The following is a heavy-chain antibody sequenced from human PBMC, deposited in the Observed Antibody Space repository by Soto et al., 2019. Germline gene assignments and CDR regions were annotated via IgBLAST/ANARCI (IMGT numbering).Heavy chain of an antibody. CDR2: IYYSGTT. Sequence: PSETLSLTCAVSGYSISSSNWWGWIRQPPGKGLEWIGYIYYSGTTYYNPSLKSRVTMSVDTSKNQFSLKLTSVTAVDTAVYYCARGMFYSYGSGEIRDYYYYYGMDVWGQGTTVTVSS. CDR1: GYSISSSNW. J-gene: IGHJ6*02. V-gene: IGHV4-28*03. CDR3: ARGMFYSYGSGEIRDYYYYYGMDV. D-gene: IGHD3-10*01.